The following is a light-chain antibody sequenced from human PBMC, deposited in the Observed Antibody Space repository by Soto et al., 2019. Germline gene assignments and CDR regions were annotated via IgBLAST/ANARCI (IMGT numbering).Light chain of an antibody. Sequence: EIVLTQSPATLSLPPGERATLSCRASQSVSSYLAWYQQKPGQAPRLLIYDASNTATGIPARFSGSGSGTDFTLTISSLEPEDFAVYYCQPRSNWPPVTFGGGTKVEIK. CDR1: QSVSSY. V-gene: IGKV3-11*01. J-gene: IGKJ4*01. CDR3: QPRSNWPPVT. CDR2: DAS.